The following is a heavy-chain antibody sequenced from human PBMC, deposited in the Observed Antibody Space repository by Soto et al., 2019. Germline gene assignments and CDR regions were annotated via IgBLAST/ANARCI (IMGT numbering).Heavy chain of an antibody. CDR3: ERLSYVDTAMVKDV. CDR2: IYYSGST. Sequence: SETLSLTCTVSGGSLSSGGYYWSWIRQHPGKGLEWIGYIYYSGSTYYNPSLKSRVTISVDTSKNQFSLKLSSVTAADTAVYYCERLSYVDTAMVKDVWGQGTTVTVSS. V-gene: IGHV4-31*03. CDR1: GGSLSSGGYY. D-gene: IGHD5-18*01. J-gene: IGHJ6*02.